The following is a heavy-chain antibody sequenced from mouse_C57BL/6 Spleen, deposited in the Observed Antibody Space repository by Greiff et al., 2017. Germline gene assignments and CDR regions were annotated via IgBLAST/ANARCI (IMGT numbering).Heavy chain of an antibody. J-gene: IGHJ1*03. CDR1: GYTFTSYW. CDR3: ASYYYGSGWDLDD. D-gene: IGHD1-1*01. Sequence: QVQLQQPGAELVMPGASVKLSCKASGYTFTSYWMHWVMQRPGQGLEWIGEIDPSDSYTNYNQKFKGKFTLTVDKSSSTAYMQLSRLTFEDSAIDDYASYYYGSGWDLDDWGTGTTVTVSA. V-gene: IGHV1-69*01. CDR2: IDPSDSYT.